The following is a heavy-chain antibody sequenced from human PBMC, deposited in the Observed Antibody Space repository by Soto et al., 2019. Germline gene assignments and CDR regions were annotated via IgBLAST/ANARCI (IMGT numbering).Heavy chain of an antibody. CDR3: ARGRPSIFASDL. V-gene: IGHV1-8*01. CDR1: GYTFTTYD. D-gene: IGHD3-3*01. CDR2: VNTNSGNT. J-gene: IGHJ5*02. Sequence: ASVKVSCKASGYTFTTYDVNWVRQATGQGLEWMGWVNTNSGNTGSAQKFQGRVTMTRNTSISTAYMELSGLTSEDTAVYYCARGRPSIFASDLWGQGTLVTVSS.